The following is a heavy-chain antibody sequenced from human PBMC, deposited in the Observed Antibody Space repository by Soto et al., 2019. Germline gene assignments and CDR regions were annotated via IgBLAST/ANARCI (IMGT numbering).Heavy chain of an antibody. J-gene: IGHJ4*02. CDR1: GSTFRSFA. CDR2: IISGGST. V-gene: IGHV3-23*01. Sequence: GGSLRLSCAASGSTFRSFAMAWVRQAPGKGPEWVSTIISGGSTFYADSVKGRFTISRDNSKNTLYLQMNSLRAEDTAVYYCGKEPEVPGRGLDYWGQGTLVTVSS. CDR3: GKEPEVPGRGLDY.